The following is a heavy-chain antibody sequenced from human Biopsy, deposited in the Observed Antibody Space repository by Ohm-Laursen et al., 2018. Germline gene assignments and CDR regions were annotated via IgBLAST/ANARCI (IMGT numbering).Heavy chain of an antibody. CDR2: IYNTETT. J-gene: IGHJ5*02. Sequence: TLSLTCLVSGGSISSSTPYYWAWLRQPPGKGLEWIGSIYNTETTFYNPSLKSRVTISVDTSTNQFSLKVSSVTAADTALYFCARHPTGFWFDPWGHGTLVTVSS. V-gene: IGHV4-39*01. CDR3: ARHPTGFWFDP. CDR1: GGSISSSTPYY.